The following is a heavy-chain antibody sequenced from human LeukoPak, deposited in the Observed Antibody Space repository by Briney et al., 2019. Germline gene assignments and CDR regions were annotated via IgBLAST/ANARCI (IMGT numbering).Heavy chain of an antibody. CDR3: ARGGTTLNYYGMDV. CDR2: IYYSGST. J-gene: IGHJ6*02. V-gene: IGHV4-59*08. D-gene: IGHD1-7*01. CDR1: GGSISSYY. Sequence: SETLSLTCTVSGGSISSYYWSWIRQPPGKGLEWIGYIYYSGSTNYNPSLKSRVTISVDTSENQFSLKLSSVTAADTAVYYCARGGTTLNYYGMDVWGQGTTVTVSS.